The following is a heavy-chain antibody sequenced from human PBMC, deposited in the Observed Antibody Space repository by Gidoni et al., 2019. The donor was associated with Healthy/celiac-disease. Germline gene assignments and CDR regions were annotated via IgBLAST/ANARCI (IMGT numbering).Heavy chain of an antibody. CDR3: ARVMTTVTTDNAFDI. CDR2: IYYSGST. V-gene: IGHV4-30-4*01. D-gene: IGHD4-17*01. J-gene: IGHJ3*02. CDR1: GGSISSGDYY. Sequence: QVQLQESGPGLVKPSQTLSLPCTVSGGSISSGDYYWSWIRQPPGKGLEWIGYIYYSGSTYYNPSLKSRVTISVDTSKNQFSLKLSSVTAADTAVYYCARVMTTVTTDNAFDIWGQGTMVTVSS.